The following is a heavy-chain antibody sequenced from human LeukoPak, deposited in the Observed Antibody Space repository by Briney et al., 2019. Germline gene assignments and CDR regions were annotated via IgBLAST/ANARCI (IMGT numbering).Heavy chain of an antibody. CDR2: IRYDGSNK. V-gene: IGHV3-30*02. D-gene: IGHD3-10*01. CDR1: GSTFSSYG. J-gene: IGHJ4*02. CDR3: ARVTYGSGTYGAFDY. Sequence: GGSLRLSCAASGSTFSSYGMHWVRQAPGKGLEWVAFIRYDGSNKYYADSVKGRFTISRDNSKNTLYLQMNSLRAEDTAVYYCARVTYGSGTYGAFDYWGQGTLVTVSS.